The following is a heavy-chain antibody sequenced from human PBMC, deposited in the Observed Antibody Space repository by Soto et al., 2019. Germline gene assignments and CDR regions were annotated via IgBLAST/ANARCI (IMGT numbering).Heavy chain of an antibody. J-gene: IGHJ4*02. CDR2: ISYSGST. Sequence: QVQLQESGPGLVKPSQTLSLTCTVSGGSISSGNYYWSWIRQPPGKGLAWIGFISYSGSTYYSPSLKSRVTISVDTSNNHFSLNLSFVTAADTAVYYCATMGTPATGLYYFDYWGQGTLVTVSS. CDR3: ATMGTPATGLYYFDY. D-gene: IGHD5-18*01. CDR1: GGSISSGNYY. V-gene: IGHV4-30-4*01.